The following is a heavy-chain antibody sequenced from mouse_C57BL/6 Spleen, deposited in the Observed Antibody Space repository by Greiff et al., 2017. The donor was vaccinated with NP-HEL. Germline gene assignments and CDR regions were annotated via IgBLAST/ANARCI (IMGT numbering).Heavy chain of an antibody. D-gene: IGHD4-1*01. V-gene: IGHV5S21*01. Sequence: EVKLVESGEGLVKPGGSLKLSCAASGFTFSSYAMSWVRQTPEKRLEWVAYISSGGDYIYYADTVKGRFTISRDNARNTLYLQMSSLKSEDTARYYCTRRTGYYFDYWGKGTTLTVSS. J-gene: IGHJ2*01. CDR2: ISSGGDYI. CDR3: TRRTGYYFDY. CDR1: GFTFSSYA.